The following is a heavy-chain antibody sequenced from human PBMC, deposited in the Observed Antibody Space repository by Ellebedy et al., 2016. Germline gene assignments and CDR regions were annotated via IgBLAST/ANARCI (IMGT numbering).Heavy chain of an antibody. CDR2: ISYDGSNK. D-gene: IGHD6-19*01. Sequence: GESLKISXAASGFTFSSYAMHWVRQAPGKGLEWVAVISYDGSNKYYADSVKGRFTISRDNSKNTLYLQMNSLRAEDTAVYYCAKGRWLVHSYFDYWGQGTLVTVSS. CDR3: AKGRWLVHSYFDY. J-gene: IGHJ4*02. CDR1: GFTFSSYA. V-gene: IGHV3-30-3*01.